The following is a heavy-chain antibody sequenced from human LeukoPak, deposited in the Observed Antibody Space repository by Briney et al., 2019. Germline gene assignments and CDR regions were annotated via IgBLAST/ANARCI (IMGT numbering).Heavy chain of an antibody. CDR2: INEDGRVT. CDR1: GFTFSSYW. D-gene: IGHD4-23*01. CDR3: ARGVDGGNPHFDY. Sequence: GGSLRLSCTASGFTFSSYWVHWVRQSQEKRLVWVSRINEDGRVTDYADSVKGRFTISRDNARNTLYLQMNSLRAEDTAVYYCARGVDGGNPHFDYWGQGTLVTVSS. J-gene: IGHJ4*02. V-gene: IGHV3-74*01.